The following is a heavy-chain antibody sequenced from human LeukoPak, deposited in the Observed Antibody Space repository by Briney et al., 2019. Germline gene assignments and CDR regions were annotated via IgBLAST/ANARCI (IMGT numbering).Heavy chain of an antibody. CDR3: ARIGRNLNWFDP. CDR1: GYTFTGYY. V-gene: IGHV1-2*02. J-gene: IGHJ5*02. Sequence: RASVKVSCKASGYTFTGYYMHWVRQAPGQGLEWMGWINPNTDSTNYAQKFQGRVTMTRDTSISTAYMELSRLKSDDTAIYYCARIGRNLNWFDPWGQGTLVTVSS. CDR2: INPNTDST.